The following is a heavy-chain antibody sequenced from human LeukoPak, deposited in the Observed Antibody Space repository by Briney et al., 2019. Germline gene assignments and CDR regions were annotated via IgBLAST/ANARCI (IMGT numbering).Heavy chain of an antibody. J-gene: IGHJ5*02. V-gene: IGHV1-18*01. Sequence: ASVKVSCKASGYTFTSCGISWVRQAPGQGLERMGWISAYNGNTNYAQNLQGRVTMTTDTSTSTAYMELRSLRSDDTAVYYCARRPFSFYSSRWFWFDPWGQGTLVTVSS. CDR2: ISAYNGNT. D-gene: IGHD6-13*01. CDR3: ARRPFSFYSSRWFWFDP. CDR1: GYTFTSCG.